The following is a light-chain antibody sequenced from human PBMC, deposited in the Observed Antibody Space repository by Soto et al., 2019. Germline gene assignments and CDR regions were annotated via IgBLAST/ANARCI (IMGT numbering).Light chain of an antibody. V-gene: IGKV1-39*01. CDR3: QQSYNTPLT. J-gene: IGKJ4*02. CDR1: QTIATY. CDR2: TAS. Sequence: DIPMTQSPSSLSASVGDRVTITCRASQTIATYLNWYQQTPGKAPKLLVDTASTLQRGVTSRFSGSGSGTDFTLTISSLQPEDFATVYCQQSYNTPLTFGGGTKVEI.